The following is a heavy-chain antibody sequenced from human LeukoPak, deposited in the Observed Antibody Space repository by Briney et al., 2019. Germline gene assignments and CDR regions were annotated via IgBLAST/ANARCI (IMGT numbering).Heavy chain of an antibody. CDR1: GYTFTSYG. J-gene: IGHJ4*02. D-gene: IGHD2-2*01. CDR3: ARSDIVVVPAAPPTPFDY. Sequence: ASVKVSCKASGYTFTSYGISWVRQALGQGLEWMGWISAYNGNTNYAQKLQGRVTMTTDTSTSTAYMELRSLRSDDTAVYYCARSDIVVVPAAPPTPFDYWGQGTLVTVSS. CDR2: ISAYNGNT. V-gene: IGHV1-18*01.